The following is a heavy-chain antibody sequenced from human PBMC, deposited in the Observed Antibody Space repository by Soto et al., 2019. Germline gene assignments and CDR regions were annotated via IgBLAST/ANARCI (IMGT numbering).Heavy chain of an antibody. D-gene: IGHD6-19*01. J-gene: IGHJ4*02. V-gene: IGHV3-23*01. CDR3: SRRTSGWYFDY. CDR2: ISSSGGST. CDR1: GFIFSSYA. Sequence: EVQLLESGGGLVQPGGSLRLSCAASGFIFSSYAMSWVRQAPGKGLEWVSVISSSGGSTYYADSVKGRFTISRDNSKNTLYLQMNSLRAADTAVYYCSRRTSGWYFDYWGQGTLVTVSS.